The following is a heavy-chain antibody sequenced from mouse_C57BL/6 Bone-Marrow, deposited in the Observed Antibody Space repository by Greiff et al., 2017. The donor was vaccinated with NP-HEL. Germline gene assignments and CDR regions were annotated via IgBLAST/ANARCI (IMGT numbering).Heavy chain of an antibody. Sequence: QVQLQQSGPELVKPGASVKISCKASGYAFSSSWMNWVKQRPGKGLEWIGRIYPGDGDTNYNGKFKGKATLTADKSSSTAYMQLSSLTSEDSAVYFCARRLRYYFDYWGKGTTLTVSS. CDR3: ARRLRYYFDY. V-gene: IGHV1-82*01. CDR1: GYAFSSSW. D-gene: IGHD2-4*01. J-gene: IGHJ2*01. CDR2: IYPGDGDT.